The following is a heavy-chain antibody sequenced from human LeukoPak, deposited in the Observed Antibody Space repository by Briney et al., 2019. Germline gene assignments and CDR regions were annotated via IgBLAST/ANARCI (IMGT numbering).Heavy chain of an antibody. V-gene: IGHV3-23*01. D-gene: IGHD1-20*01. CDR3: AKDWNNWNDVGGAFDI. J-gene: IGHJ3*02. CDR1: GFIFSNFA. Sequence: GGSLRLSCAASGFIFSNFAMSWVRQAPGKGLEWVAGISGNGGSTYYADSVKGRFTISRDNSKNTLYLQMNSLRAEDTAVYYCAKDWNNWNDVGGAFDIWGQGTMVTVSS. CDR2: ISGNGGST.